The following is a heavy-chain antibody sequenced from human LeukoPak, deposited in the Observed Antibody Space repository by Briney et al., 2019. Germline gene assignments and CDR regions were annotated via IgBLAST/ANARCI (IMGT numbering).Heavy chain of an antibody. V-gene: IGHV4-39*07. CDR2: IYYSGST. CDR1: GGSISSSSYY. CDR3: ARVWELSDAFDI. Sequence: PSETLSLTCTVSGGSISSSSYYWGWIRQPPGKGPEWIGSIYYSGSTPYNPSLKSRVTISVGTSKNQFSLKLSSVTAADAAVYYCARVWELSDAFDIWGQGTMVTVSS. D-gene: IGHD1-26*01. J-gene: IGHJ3*02.